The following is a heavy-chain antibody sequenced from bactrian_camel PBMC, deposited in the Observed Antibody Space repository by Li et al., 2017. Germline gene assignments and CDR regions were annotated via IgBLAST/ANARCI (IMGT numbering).Heavy chain of an antibody. CDR2: INSDGATT. V-gene: IGHV3S40*01. Sequence: DVQLVESGGGSVQVGGSLRLSCATSGFTFSATHMFWVRQAPGKGLEWVSVINSDGATTYYADSVKGRSTSRDNAMNTVYLQMNSLKVEDTAVYYCFVIFDSGYVSRGQGTQVTVS. CDR3: FVIFDSGYVS. CDR1: GFTFSATH. J-gene: IGHJ4*01.